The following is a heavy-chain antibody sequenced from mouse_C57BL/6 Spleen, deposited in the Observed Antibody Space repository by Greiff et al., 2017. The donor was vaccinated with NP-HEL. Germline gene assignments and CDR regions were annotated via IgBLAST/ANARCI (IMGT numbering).Heavy chain of an antibody. CDR1: GYTFTSYT. J-gene: IGHJ2*01. CDR3: SRTHER. Sequence: VQLQQSGAELARPGASVKMSCKASGYTFTSYTMHWVKQRPGQGLEWIGYINPSSGYTKYNQKFKDKVTLTADKSSSTAYMQLSSLTSEDSSVDYWSRTHERWGQGTTLTVSS. CDR2: INPSSGYT. V-gene: IGHV1-4*01.